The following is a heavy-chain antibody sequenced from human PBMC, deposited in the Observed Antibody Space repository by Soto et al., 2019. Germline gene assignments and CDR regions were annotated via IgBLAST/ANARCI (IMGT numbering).Heavy chain of an antibody. CDR3: ASHGSN. CDR2: VYYSWIT. Sequence: QLQLQESGPGLVKPSETLSLTCTVSGVSINNSSYYLVWIRRPPGKGLEWIGTVYYSWITYYNPSFKSRVTSYVDTSKNQFSLKLTSVTADDTADYYCASHGSNWGQGTLVTVSS. V-gene: IGHV4-39*01. CDR1: GVSINNSSYY. J-gene: IGHJ4*02.